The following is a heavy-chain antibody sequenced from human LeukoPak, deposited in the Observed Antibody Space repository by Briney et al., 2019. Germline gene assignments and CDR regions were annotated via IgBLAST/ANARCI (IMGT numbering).Heavy chain of an antibody. CDR3: ASGEVVAPADTHITSGMDV. D-gene: IGHD2-2*01. J-gene: IGHJ6*02. V-gene: IGHV4-34*01. Sequence: SETLSLTCAVYGGSFSGYYWSWIRQPPGKGLEWLGEINHSGSTNHNPSLKSRVTISVDTSKNQFSLKLSSVTAADTAVYYCASGEVVAPADTHITSGMDVWGQGTTVTVSS. CDR1: GGSFSGYY. CDR2: INHSGST.